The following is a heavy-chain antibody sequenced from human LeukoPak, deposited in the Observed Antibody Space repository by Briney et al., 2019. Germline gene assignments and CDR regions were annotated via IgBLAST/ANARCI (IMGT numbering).Heavy chain of an antibody. CDR3: AIFQGTYGDNDNDY. J-gene: IGHJ4*02. CDR2: IIPMVNTP. D-gene: IGHD4-17*01. V-gene: IGHV1-69*13. Sequence: ASVKVSCKASGGTFRSYAINWVRLAPGKGLEWMGGIIPMVNTPEYAQKFQGRVTITADESTSTGYMEVSSLRSEDTAVYYCAIFQGTYGDNDNDYWGQGTLVTVSS. CDR1: GGTFRSYA.